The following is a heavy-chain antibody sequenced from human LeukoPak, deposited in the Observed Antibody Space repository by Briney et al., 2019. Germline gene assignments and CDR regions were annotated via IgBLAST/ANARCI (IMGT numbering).Heavy chain of an antibody. J-gene: IGHJ4*02. D-gene: IGHD1-26*01. CDR1: GGSISSYY. CDR3: ARENSGSYREFDY. V-gene: IGHV4-4*07. Sequence: SETLSLTCTVSGGSISSYYWTWFRQPAGKGLEWIGRIYPSGSINYNPSLKSRVTMSVDTSKNQFSLKLSSVTAADTAVYYCARENSGSYREFDYWGQGTLVTVSS. CDR2: IYPSGSI.